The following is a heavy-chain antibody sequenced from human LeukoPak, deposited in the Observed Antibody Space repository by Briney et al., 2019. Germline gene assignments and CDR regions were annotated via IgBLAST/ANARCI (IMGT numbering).Heavy chain of an antibody. CDR1: GFIFSRYA. CDR3: AKELGSSPGDFFDY. J-gene: IGHJ4*02. CDR2: INDNGGGT. V-gene: IGHV3-23*01. Sequence: GGSLRLSCAASGFIFSRYAMSWVRQAPGKGLEWVSDINDNGGGTFYADSVKGRFTVSRDNSKNTLYMQMNSLRGGDTAVYYCAKELGSSPGDFFDYWGQGTLVTVSS. D-gene: IGHD6-6*01.